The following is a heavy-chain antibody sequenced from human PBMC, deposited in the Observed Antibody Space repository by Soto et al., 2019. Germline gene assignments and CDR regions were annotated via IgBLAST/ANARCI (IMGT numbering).Heavy chain of an antibody. V-gene: IGHV3-48*02. J-gene: IGHJ4*02. Sequence: EVHLVESGGGLVQPGGSLRLSCAASGFSFSSYNMDWVRQAPGTGLEWAAYIRSGGGPIYYADCVKGRFTIDRDNAKNLLYLQMHDLRDDDTAVYYCARVTGSSSSSDDFWGQGTLVTVSA. D-gene: IGHD6-6*01. CDR2: IRSGGGPI. CDR3: ARVTGSSSSSDDF. CDR1: GFSFSSYN.